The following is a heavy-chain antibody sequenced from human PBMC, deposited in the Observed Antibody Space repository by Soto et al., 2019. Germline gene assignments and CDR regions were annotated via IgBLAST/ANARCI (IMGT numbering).Heavy chain of an antibody. CDR2: IYYSGST. V-gene: IGHV4-31*03. D-gene: IGHD1-1*01. Sequence: QVQLQESGPGLVKPSQTLSLTCTVSGGSISSGGYYWSWIRQHPGKGLEWIGYIYYSGSTYYNPSLKSRVTISVDTSKNQFSLKLSSVTAADTAVYYCARGSRVHPSSWFDPWGQGTLVTVSS. CDR1: GGSISSGGYY. CDR3: ARGSRVHPSSWFDP. J-gene: IGHJ5*02.